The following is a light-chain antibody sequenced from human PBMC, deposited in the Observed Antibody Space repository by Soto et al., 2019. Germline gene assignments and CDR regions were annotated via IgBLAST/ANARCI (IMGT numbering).Light chain of an antibody. Sequence: DIQMTQSPSSLSASVGYRFTITCRASQNIRSRLAWFQQKPGKAPKLLIYDASSLESGVPQRLSGSGSGTEFTLTISSLQTDDFSTYYCQQYHSYWTFGQGTKVDIK. CDR2: DAS. CDR3: QQYHSYWT. V-gene: IGKV1-5*01. CDR1: QNIRSR. J-gene: IGKJ1*01.